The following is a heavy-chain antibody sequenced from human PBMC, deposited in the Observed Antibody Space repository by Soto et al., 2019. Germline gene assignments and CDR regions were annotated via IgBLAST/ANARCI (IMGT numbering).Heavy chain of an antibody. D-gene: IGHD3-22*01. CDR2: INHSGST. CDR1: GGSFSGYY. Sequence: QVQLQQWGAGLLKPSETLSLTCAVYGGSFSGYYWSWIRQAPGKGLEWIGEINHSGSTNYNPSLKSRVTISVDTSKNQFSLKLSSVTAADTAVYYCARGPYYYDSSGYYRTNWFDPWGQGTLVTVPS. J-gene: IGHJ5*02. CDR3: ARGPYYYDSSGYYRTNWFDP. V-gene: IGHV4-34*01.